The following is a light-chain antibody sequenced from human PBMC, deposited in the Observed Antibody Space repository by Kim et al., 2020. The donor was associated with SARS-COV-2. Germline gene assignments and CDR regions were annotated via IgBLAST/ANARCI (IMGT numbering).Light chain of an antibody. CDR2: GAS. CDR1: QCIGNN. CDR3: QQYLSWPPLNT. Sequence: EIVLTQSPATLSVSPGETATLSCRTSQCIGNNLAWYQHKPGRAPRLLIYGASTRAPDAPVTVRGTGSGTEFTLTISSLQSEDLAVYYCQQYLSWPPLNTFGQGTKLEIK. V-gene: IGKV3D-15*01. J-gene: IGKJ2*01.